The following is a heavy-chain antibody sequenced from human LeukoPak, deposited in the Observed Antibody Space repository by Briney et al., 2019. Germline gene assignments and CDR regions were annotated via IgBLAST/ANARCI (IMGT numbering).Heavy chain of an antibody. CDR2: IDRGGERT. Sequence: GGSLRLSCAASGFTFTIHAMTWVRQAPGKGLEWVSTIDRGGERTHYADSVRGRFTISRDNSRNTLYLQMNSLRAEDTAIYYCTKDVQNDVGATDCWGQGTLVTVSS. CDR1: GFTFTIHA. CDR3: TKDVQNDVGATDC. V-gene: IGHV3-23*01. D-gene: IGHD1-26*01. J-gene: IGHJ4*02.